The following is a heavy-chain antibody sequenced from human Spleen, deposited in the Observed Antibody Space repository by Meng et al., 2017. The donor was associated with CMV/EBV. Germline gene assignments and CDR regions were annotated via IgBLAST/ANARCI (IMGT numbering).Heavy chain of an antibody. CDR1: GFTFSSYA. J-gene: IGHJ5*02. CDR2: ISGSGDST. V-gene: IGHV3-23*01. CDR3: ANCMIVEVTMWFDP. D-gene: IGHD1-26*01. Sequence: PSGFTFSSYAMSWVRQAPGKGLEWVSTISGSGDSTYYADSVKGRFTISRDNSKNTLYLQMNSLRAEDTAVYYCANCMIVEVTMWFDPWGQGTLVTVSS.